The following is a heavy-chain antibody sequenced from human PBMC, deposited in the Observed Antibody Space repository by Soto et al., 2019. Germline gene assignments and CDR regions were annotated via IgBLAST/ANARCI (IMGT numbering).Heavy chain of an antibody. V-gene: IGHV1-18*01. CDR3: ARGGDNISPPAWGY. Sequence: QVQLVQSGAEVKKPGSSVKVSCKASGYTFTTYDIYWVRQAPGQGVEWMGWISAYNGNTNYAQKFQGRVTMTTDTSTSTAYMELRILTSDDTAVYYCARGGDNISPPAWGYWGQGTLVTVSS. CDR1: GYTFTTYD. D-gene: IGHD3-16*01. J-gene: IGHJ4*02. CDR2: ISAYNGNT.